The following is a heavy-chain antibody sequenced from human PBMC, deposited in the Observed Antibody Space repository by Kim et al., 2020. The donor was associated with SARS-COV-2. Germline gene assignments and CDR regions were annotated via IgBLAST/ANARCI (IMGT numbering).Heavy chain of an antibody. J-gene: IGHJ4*02. V-gene: IGHV4-39*01. D-gene: IGHD3-10*01. CDR1: GGSISSSSYY. CDR2: IYYSGST. Sequence: SETLSLTCTVSGGSISSSSYYWGWIRQPPGKGLEWIGSIYYSGSTYYNPSLKSRVTISVDTSKNQFSLKLSSVTAADTAVYYCARPAGLWYYFDYWGQGTLVTVSS. CDR3: ARPAGLWYYFDY.